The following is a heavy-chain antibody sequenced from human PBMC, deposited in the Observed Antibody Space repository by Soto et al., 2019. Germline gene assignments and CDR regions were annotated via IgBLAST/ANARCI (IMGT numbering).Heavy chain of an antibody. Sequence: QVQLQESGPGLVKPSETLSLTCTVSGGSVSSGSYYWSWIRQPPGKGLEWIGYIYYSGSTNYNPSLKSRVTISVDTSKNQFSLKLSSVTAADTAVYYCARIKGGAAGNFDFWGQGTLVTVSS. V-gene: IGHV4-61*01. CDR1: GGSVSSGSYY. J-gene: IGHJ4*02. D-gene: IGHD6-13*01. CDR2: IYYSGST. CDR3: ARIKGGAAGNFDF.